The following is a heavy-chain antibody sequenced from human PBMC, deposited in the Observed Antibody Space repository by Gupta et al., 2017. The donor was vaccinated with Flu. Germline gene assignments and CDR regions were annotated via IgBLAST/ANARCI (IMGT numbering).Heavy chain of an antibody. J-gene: IGHJ4*02. D-gene: IGHD6-19*01. V-gene: IGHV1-46*01. Sequence: VRQAPGQGLEWMGMINPSGGSTSYAQKFQGRVTMTRDTSTSTVYMELSSLRSEDTAVYYCARGQWLVGGLDYWGQGTLVTVSS. CDR3: ARGQWLVGGLDY. CDR2: INPSGGST.